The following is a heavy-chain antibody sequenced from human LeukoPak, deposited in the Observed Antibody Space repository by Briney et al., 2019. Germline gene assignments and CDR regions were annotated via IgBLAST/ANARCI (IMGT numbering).Heavy chain of an antibody. Sequence: GGSLRLSCAASGFTFSNYGMHWVRQAPGKGLEWVAVIWYDGSNRYYADSVKGRLTISRDNSKNTLYLQMNSLRAEDTAVYYCARHRGPYYDSAFEIWGQGTMVTVSS. D-gene: IGHD3-22*01. V-gene: IGHV3-33*01. J-gene: IGHJ3*02. CDR1: GFTFSNYG. CDR2: IWYDGSNR. CDR3: ARHRGPYYDSAFEI.